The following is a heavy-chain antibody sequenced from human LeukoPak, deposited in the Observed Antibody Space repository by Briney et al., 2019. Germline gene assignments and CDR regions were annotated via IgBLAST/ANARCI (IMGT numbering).Heavy chain of an antibody. CDR3: ARDIPGGSSWGYYFDY. Sequence: GGSLRHSCAASGFTFSSYAMSWVRQAPGKGLEWISYISGSCSTIYYADSVKGRFTISRDNAKNSLYLQMNSLRDEDTAAYYCARDIPGGSSWGYYFDYWGQGTLVTVSS. J-gene: IGHJ4*02. CDR1: GFTFSSYA. D-gene: IGHD6-6*01. CDR2: ISGSCSTI. V-gene: IGHV3-48*02.